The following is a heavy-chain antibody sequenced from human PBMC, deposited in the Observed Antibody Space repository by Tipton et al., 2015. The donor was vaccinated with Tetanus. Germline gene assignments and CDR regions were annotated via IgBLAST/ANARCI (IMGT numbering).Heavy chain of an antibody. D-gene: IGHD3-22*01. V-gene: IGHV3-30*04. CDR1: GFTFSSYA. CDR2: ISYDGSNK. CDR3: AREGGVYDSSGYYLIFDY. J-gene: IGHJ4*02. Sequence: QVQLVQSGGGVVQPGRSLRLSCAASGFTFSSYAMHCVRQAPGKGLEWVAVISYDGSNKYYADSVKGRLTISRDNSKNTLYLQMNSLRAEDTAVYYCAREGGVYDSSGYYLIFDYWGQGTLVTVSS.